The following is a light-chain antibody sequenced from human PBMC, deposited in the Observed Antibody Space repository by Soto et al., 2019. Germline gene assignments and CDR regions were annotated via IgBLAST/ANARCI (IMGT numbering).Light chain of an antibody. V-gene: IGLV2-8*01. CDR2: EVT. J-gene: IGLJ1*01. Sequence: QSVLTQPPSASGSPGQSVTISCTGTSSDVGGYNYVSWYQQHAGKGPKLMIYEVTKRPSGVPDRFSGSKFGNTASLTVSGLQADDEAAYYCCSYVGGDTLIFGSGTKVTVL. CDR1: SSDVGGYNY. CDR3: CSYVGGDTLI.